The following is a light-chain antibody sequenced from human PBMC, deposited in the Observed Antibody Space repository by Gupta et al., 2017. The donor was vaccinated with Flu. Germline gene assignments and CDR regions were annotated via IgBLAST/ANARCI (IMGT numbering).Light chain of an antibody. V-gene: IGLV2-8*01. J-gene: IGLJ3*02. CDR2: EVS. CDR3: RQSEGSTSVL. Sequence: QSALTHPPSASGSPGQSVTISCTGTSSDVGAYNDVSWYQQHQGKAPKVMMHEVSKRHSGVQDRGLAAKSGQNASTHTSCIQADDDADEYCRQSEGSTSVLFGGGTKLTVL. CDR1: SSDVGAYND.